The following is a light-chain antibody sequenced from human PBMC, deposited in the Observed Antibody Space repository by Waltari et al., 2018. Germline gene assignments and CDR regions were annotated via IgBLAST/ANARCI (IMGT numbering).Light chain of an antibody. CDR1: VLPKQY. CDR2: KDT. CDR3: QSAHSRSTHLL. J-gene: IGLJ2*01. V-gene: IGLV3-25*03. Sequence: SYELTQPPSVSVSPGQTARIPCSGDVLPKQYAYWYQQKPGQAPVLIISKDTERASGIPVRFSGSTSGTTVTLTISGAQADDEADYYCQSAHSRSTHLLFGGGTKLTVL.